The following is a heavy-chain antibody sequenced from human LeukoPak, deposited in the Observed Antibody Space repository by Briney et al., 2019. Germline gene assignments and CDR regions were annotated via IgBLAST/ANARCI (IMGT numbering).Heavy chain of an antibody. J-gene: IGHJ4*02. Sequence: ASVNVSCKVSGYTLTDLSMHWVRQAPGKGLEWMGGFDPEDGETIYAQKFQGRVTMTEDISTDTAYMELSSLRSEDTAVYYCATPQQWLVEGSFDYWGQGTLVTVSS. CDR2: FDPEDGET. CDR3: ATPQQWLVEGSFDY. V-gene: IGHV1-24*01. D-gene: IGHD6-19*01. CDR1: GYTLTDLS.